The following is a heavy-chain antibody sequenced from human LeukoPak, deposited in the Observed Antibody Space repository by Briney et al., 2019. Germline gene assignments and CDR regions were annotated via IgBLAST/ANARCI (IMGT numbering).Heavy chain of an antibody. CDR1: GFTFSTYA. CDR2: ISGSTGRT. CDR3: ARSSGWYTGFDF. D-gene: IGHD6-19*01. V-gene: IGHV3-23*01. Sequence: GGSLRLSCAASGFTFSTYAMSWVRQAPGKGLEWVSAISGSTGRTYYADSVKGRFTISRDNSKNTLYLQMNNLRAEDTAVYYCARSSGWYTGFDFWGQGTLVTVSS. J-gene: IGHJ4*02.